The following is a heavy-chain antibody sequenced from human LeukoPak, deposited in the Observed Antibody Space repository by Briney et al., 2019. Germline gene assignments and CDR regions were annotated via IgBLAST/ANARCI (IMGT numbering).Heavy chain of an antibody. D-gene: IGHD6-13*01. CDR2: IYYSGST. CDR3: ARQGAAAGTYYFDY. Sequence: SGTLSLTCTVSGGSISSYYWSWIRQPPGKGLEWIGYIYYSGSTNYNPSLKSRVTISVDTSKNQFSLKLSSVTAADTAVYYCARQGAAAGTYYFDYWGQGTLVTVSS. CDR1: GGSISSYY. J-gene: IGHJ4*02. V-gene: IGHV4-59*08.